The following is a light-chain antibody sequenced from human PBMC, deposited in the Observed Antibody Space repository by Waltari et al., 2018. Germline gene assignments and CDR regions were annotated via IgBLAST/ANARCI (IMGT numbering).Light chain of an antibody. Sequence: QSALTQPASVSGSPGQSLTISCTGARSDIGAFNDVSWYQQHPDKPPKVIIYDVNSRPSWVSSRFSGSKSGDTASLTISGLQAEDEAHYYCSSYTTFGTVLFGGGT. CDR1: RSDIGAFND. V-gene: IGLV2-14*03. CDR3: SSYTTFGTVL. CDR2: DVN. J-gene: IGLJ2*01.